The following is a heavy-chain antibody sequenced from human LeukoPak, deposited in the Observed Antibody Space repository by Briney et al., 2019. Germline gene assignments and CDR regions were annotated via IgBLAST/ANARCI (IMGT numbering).Heavy chain of an antibody. D-gene: IGHD2-2*01. CDR1: GGSFSGYY. CDR2: INHSGST. CDR3: ARDTGQYAPGTPGFTRFDP. J-gene: IGHJ5*02. Sequence: SETLSLTCAVYGGSFSGYYWSWIRQPPGKGLEWIGEINHSGSTNCNPSLKSRVTISVDTSKNQFSLRLTSVTAADTAVYCARDTGQYAPGTPGFTRFDPWGQGALVTVSS. V-gene: IGHV4-34*01.